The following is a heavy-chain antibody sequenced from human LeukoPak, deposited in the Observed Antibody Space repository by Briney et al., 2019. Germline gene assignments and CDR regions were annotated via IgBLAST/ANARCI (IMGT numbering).Heavy chain of an antibody. CDR1: GGSITSYY. J-gene: IGHJ3*02. V-gene: IGHV4-59*08. CDR3: ARAMRPYGNDALDI. CDR2: IYYSGST. Sequence: SETLSLTCTVSGGSITSYYWSWIRQPPGKGLEWIGYIYYSGSTNYNPSLKSRATISVDTSKSQISLKLTSVTAADTALYYCARAMRPYGNDALDIWGQGTMVTVSS. D-gene: IGHD3-10*01.